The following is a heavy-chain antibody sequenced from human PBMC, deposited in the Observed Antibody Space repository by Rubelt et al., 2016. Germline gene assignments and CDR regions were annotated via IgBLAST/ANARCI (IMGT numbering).Heavy chain of an antibody. CDR2: LSGSGGTT. D-gene: IGHD6-13*01. J-gene: IGHJ4*02. CDR3: AKDRRPDSSWSIDY. Sequence: EVQLLESGGGLVQPGGSLRLSCAASGFTFSAYALSWVRQAPGKGLDWVATLSGSGGTTAYGDSVKGRFTISRDNSRNTMYLQLNSLRVDDTAIYYCAKDRRPDSSWSIDYWGQGALLTVSS. V-gene: IGHV3-23*01. CDR1: GFTFSAYA.